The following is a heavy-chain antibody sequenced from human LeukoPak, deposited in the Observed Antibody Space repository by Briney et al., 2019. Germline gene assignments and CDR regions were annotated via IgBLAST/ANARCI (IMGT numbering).Heavy chain of an antibody. J-gene: IGHJ4*02. CDR3: ARVYYYDSSGYYDIDY. D-gene: IGHD3-22*01. Sequence: GGSLRLSCAASEFSVGSNYMTWVRQAPGKGLEWVSLIYSGGSTYYADSVKGRFTISRDNSKNTLYLQMNSLRAEDTAVYYCARVYYYDSSGYYDIDYWGQGTLVTVSS. CDR2: IYSGGST. V-gene: IGHV3-66*01. CDR1: EFSVGSNY.